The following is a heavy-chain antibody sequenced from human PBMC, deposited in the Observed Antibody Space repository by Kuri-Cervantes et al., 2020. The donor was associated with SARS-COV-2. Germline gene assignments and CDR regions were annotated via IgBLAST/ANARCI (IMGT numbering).Heavy chain of an antibody. D-gene: IGHD3-3*01. CDR3: ARGYYDFWSGYYVSLTDWYFDL. CDR2: ISSSSSYI. V-gene: IGHV3-21*01. J-gene: IGHJ2*01. CDR1: GFTFSSYS. Sequence: GGSLRLSCAASGFTFSSYSMNWVRQAPGKGLEWVSSISSSSSYIYYADSVKGRFTISRDNAKNSLYLQMNSLRAEDTAVYYCARGYYDFWSGYYVSLTDWYFDLWGRGTLVTVSS.